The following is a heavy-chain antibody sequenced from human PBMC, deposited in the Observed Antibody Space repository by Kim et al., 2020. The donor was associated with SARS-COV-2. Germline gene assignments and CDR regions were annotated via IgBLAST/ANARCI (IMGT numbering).Heavy chain of an antibody. CDR2: ISSSSSYT. D-gene: IGHD6-13*01. V-gene: IGHV3-11*06. CDR1: GFTFSDYY. CDR3: ARIRRIAAALFDY. J-gene: IGHJ4*02. Sequence: GGSLRLSCAASGFTFSDYYMSWIRQAPGKGLEWVSYISSSSSYTNYADSVKGRFTISRDNAKNSLYLQMNSLRAEDTAVYYCARIRRIAAALFDYWGQGTLVTVSS.